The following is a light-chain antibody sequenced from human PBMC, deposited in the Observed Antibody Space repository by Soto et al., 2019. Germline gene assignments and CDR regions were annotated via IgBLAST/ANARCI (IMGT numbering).Light chain of an antibody. CDR3: HQPPRWPRT. Sequence: EIGVKQSLGTVSWRAREKATLSGMSSQTVNSRLAWYQHKPGQAPRLLIYHTSNRATGIPARFSVSGSGTDFTLTITSLEPQDFAVYYCHQPPRWPRTFAQGTKVDIK. J-gene: IGKJ1*01. V-gene: IGKV3-11*01. CDR1: QTVNSR. CDR2: HTS.